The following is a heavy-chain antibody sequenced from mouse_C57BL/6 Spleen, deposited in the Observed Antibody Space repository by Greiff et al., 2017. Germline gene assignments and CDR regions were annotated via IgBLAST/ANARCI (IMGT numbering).Heavy chain of an antibody. CDR3: ARRGLTGWYFDV. D-gene: IGHD4-1*01. Sequence: VQLQQSGPELVKPGASVKISCKASGYTFTDYYMNWVKQSHGKSLEWIGDINPNNGGTSYNQKFKGKATLTVDKSSSTAYMELRSLTSEDSAVYDCARRGLTGWYFDVWGTGTTVTVSS. J-gene: IGHJ1*03. CDR1: GYTFTDYY. V-gene: IGHV1-26*01. CDR2: INPNNGGT.